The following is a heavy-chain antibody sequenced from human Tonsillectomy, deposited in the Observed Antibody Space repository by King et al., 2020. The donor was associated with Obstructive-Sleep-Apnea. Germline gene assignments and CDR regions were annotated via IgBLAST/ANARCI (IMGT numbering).Heavy chain of an antibody. CDR2: INPDGVET. D-gene: IGHD3-9*01. J-gene: IGHJ5*02. Sequence: VQLVESGGGLVQPGGSLRLSCGASEFTFSSYWMCWVRQAPGKGLEWVAVINPDGVETYYVNYLRGRFSISSDNAKNSLYLQMNSLRAEDSAVYFCARDHPDLRFFDWSKRSWFDPWGQGTLVTVSS. CDR3: ARDHPDLRFFDWSKRSWFDP. CDR1: EFTFSSYW. V-gene: IGHV3-7*01.